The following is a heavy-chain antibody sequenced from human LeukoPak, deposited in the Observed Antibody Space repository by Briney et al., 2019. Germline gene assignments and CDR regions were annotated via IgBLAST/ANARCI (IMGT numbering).Heavy chain of an antibody. D-gene: IGHD5-12*01. CDR1: GCTFSNYW. J-gene: IGHJ4*02. Sequence: GGSLRLSCAGSGCTFSNYWMHWVRQAPGKGLVWVSRINGDGSSISYADSVKGRFTISRDNAKNTLYLQINSLRAEDTAVFYCARGPSGSAYGLFDYWGQGTLVTVSS. V-gene: IGHV3-74*01. CDR2: INGDGSSI. CDR3: ARGPSGSAYGLFDY.